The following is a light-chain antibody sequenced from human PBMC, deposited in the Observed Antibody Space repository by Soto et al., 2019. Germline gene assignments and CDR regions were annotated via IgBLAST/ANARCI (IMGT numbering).Light chain of an antibody. CDR1: QGLSSY. Sequence: IPLTQSPSSPSASVGDSSPLPCLASQGLSSYLAWYQQKPGKAPKLLIYAASTLQSGVPSRFSGSESGTDFTLTISSLQPEDFATYYCQQVNSYPLTFGGGTKVDI. J-gene: IGKJ4*01. CDR2: AAS. V-gene: IGKV1-9*01. CDR3: QQVNSYPLT.